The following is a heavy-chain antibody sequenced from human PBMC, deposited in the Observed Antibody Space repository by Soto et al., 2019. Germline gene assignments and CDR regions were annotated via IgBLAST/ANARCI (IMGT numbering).Heavy chain of an antibody. CDR1: GGTFDSYV. Sequence: SVKVSCKASGGTFDSYVISWLRQAPGQGLEWMGGIMPIFGTPNYAQKFRGRVTISADESTSTAYLELSSLTSDDTAVYYCARVHSSGIFYFVDPWGQGTRVTVSS. CDR2: IMPIFGTP. CDR3: ARVHSSGIFYFVDP. D-gene: IGHD3-10*01. V-gene: IGHV1-69*13. J-gene: IGHJ5*02.